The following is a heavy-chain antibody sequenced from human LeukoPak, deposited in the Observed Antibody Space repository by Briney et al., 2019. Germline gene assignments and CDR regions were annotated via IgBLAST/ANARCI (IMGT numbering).Heavy chain of an antibody. V-gene: IGHV3-74*01. J-gene: IGHJ4*02. CDR2: INTDGSSI. CDR3: ATSRSFDY. Sequence: GGSLRLSCAASGFTLSSYWMHWVRQAPGKGLVWVSRINTDGSSITYADSVKGRFTISRDNAKNTLYLQMNSLRAEDTAVYYCATSRSFDYWGQGTLVTVSS. CDR1: GFTLSSYW.